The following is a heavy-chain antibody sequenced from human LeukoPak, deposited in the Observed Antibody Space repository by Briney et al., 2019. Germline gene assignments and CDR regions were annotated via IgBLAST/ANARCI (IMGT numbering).Heavy chain of an antibody. CDR3: AKVGKLRPYYYGMDV. D-gene: IGHD1-7*01. CDR2: ISYDGSNK. CDR1: GFTFSSYG. V-gene: IGHV3-30*18. Sequence: GGSLRLSCAASGFTFSSYGMHWVRQAPGKGLEWVAVISYDGSNKYYADSVKGRFTISRDNSKNTLYLQMNSLRAEDTAVYYCAKVGKLRPYYYGMDVWGQGTTVTVSS. J-gene: IGHJ6*02.